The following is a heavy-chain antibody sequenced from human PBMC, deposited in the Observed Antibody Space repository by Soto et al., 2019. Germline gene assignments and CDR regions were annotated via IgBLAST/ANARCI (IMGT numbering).Heavy chain of an antibody. CDR1: GGSINSGGYS. D-gene: IGHD2-2*01. CDR3: ARRSCNSPSCYYYGLDV. CDR2: ISHSGST. Sequence: SETVSLTCAVSGGSINSGGYSWSWIRQPPGKGLEWIGFISHSGSTYYNPSLKSRVTISMDTSKNHFSLKLSSVTAADTAVYYCARRSCNSPSCYYYGLDVWGHGTTVTVSS. V-gene: IGHV4-30-2*01. J-gene: IGHJ6*01.